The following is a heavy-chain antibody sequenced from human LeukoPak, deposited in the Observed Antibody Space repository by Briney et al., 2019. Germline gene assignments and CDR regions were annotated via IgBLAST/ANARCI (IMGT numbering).Heavy chain of an antibody. CDR2: VKPNSGNT. CDR3: ARVSRDLSAFDI. V-gene: IGHV1-8*01. CDR1: GYTFTSYD. J-gene: IGHJ3*02. Sequence: ASVKVSCKASGYTFTSYDINWVRQATGQGLEWMGYVKPNSGNTGYAQKFQGRITMTRDASISTAYMELSSLRSEDTAVYFCARVSRDLSAFDIWGQGTMVTASS. D-gene: IGHD3-16*02.